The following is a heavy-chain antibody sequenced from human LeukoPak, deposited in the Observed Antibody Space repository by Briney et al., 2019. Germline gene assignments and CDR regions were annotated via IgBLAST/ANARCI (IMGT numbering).Heavy chain of an antibody. CDR3: ASTMITFGGVIARFDY. D-gene: IGHD3-16*02. CDR1: GFTFSSYA. V-gene: IGHV3-23*01. J-gene: IGHJ4*02. CDR2: ISGSGGST. Sequence: PGGSLRLFCAASGFTFSSYAMSWVRQAPGKGLEWVSAISGSGGSTYYADSVKSRFTISRDNSKNTLYLQMNSLRAEDTAVYYCASTMITFGGVIARFDYWGQGTLVTVSS.